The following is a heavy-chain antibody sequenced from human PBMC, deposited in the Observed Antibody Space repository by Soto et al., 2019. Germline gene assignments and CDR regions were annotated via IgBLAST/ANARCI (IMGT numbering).Heavy chain of an antibody. CDR3: TRGPRPISTGTGAY. V-gene: IGHV3-74*01. J-gene: IGHJ4*02. Sequence: VGSLRLSCAASGFIFKMYWMHWVRQSPGKGLVWISRIYNDGTYSDYADSVRGRFTISRDNVNDTLYLQMNNLRAEDSGLYYCTRGPRPISTGTGAYWGQGTQVTVSS. CDR2: IYNDGTYS. CDR1: GFIFKMYW. D-gene: IGHD3-10*01.